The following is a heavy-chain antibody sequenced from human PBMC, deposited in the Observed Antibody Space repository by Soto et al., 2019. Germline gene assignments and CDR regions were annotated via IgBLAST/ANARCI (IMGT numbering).Heavy chain of an antibody. CDR1: GGSISSYY. CDR2: IYYTWTT. D-gene: IGHD3-22*01. J-gene: IGHJ5*01. V-gene: IGHV4-59*08. CDR3: ARLGGFYQSLDS. Sequence: SETLSLTCTVSGGSISSYYWSWIRQPPGKGLEWIGYIYYTWTTTYNPSIKSRVTISVDSSKNQFSLNLTSVSAADTAVYYCARLGGFYQSLDSWGQGTLVTVS.